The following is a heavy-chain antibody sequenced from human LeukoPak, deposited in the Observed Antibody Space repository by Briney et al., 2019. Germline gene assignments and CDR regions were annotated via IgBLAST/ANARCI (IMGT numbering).Heavy chain of an antibody. CDR1: GFTFSSYG. V-gene: IGHV3-23*01. CDR3: ARGPSGYHNT. CDR2: ITGSGDST. J-gene: IGHJ4*02. Sequence: PGGSLRLSCAASGFTFSSYGLSWVRQAPGKGLEWVSGITGSGDSTFYADSVKGRFTISRDNSKNTLYLQVNSLRAEDTAVYYCARGPSGYHNTGGQGTLVTVSS. D-gene: IGHD5-12*01.